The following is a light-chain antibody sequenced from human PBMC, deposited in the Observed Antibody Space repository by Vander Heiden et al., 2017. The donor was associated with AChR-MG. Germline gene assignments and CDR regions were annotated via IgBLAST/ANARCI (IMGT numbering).Light chain of an antibody. V-gene: IGLV3-21*04. Sequence: SYDLTQPPSVPVAPGKTARLAGGGDNIGSKTVHWYQQKEGQAPVLVIHYDSDRPSGIPERFSGSKSGNTATLSIRGVEVGDEADYFCQVWDSNSDHWVFGGGTRLTV. CDR1: NIGSKT. J-gene: IGLJ3*02. CDR2: YDS. CDR3: QVWDSNSDHWV.